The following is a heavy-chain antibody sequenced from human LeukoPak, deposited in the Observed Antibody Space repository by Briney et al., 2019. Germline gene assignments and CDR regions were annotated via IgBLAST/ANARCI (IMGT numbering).Heavy chain of an antibody. D-gene: IGHD2-8*01. Sequence: PGGSLRLSCAASGFTLSKYAMSWVRLAPGKGLEWVSSLSENGDNTYYADSVKGRFTISRDNSRDTLYLQMNRLRVEDTAIYYCARHAPIFSFWGQGTLVTVSS. J-gene: IGHJ4*02. CDR3: ARHAPIFSF. CDR1: GFTLSKYA. V-gene: IGHV3-23*01. CDR2: LSENGDNT.